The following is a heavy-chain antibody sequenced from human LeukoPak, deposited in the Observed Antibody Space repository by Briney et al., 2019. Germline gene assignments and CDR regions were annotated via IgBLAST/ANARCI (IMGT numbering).Heavy chain of an antibody. CDR2: ISGSGGST. CDR1: GFTFSSYA. D-gene: IGHD3-22*01. Sequence: GGSLRLSCAASGFTFSSYAMSWVRRAPGKGLEWVSAISGSGGSTYYADSVKGRFTISRDNSKNTLYLQMNSLRAEDTAVYYCAKDLSGYDSSGFDYWGQGTLVTVSS. J-gene: IGHJ4*02. CDR3: AKDLSGYDSSGFDY. V-gene: IGHV3-23*01.